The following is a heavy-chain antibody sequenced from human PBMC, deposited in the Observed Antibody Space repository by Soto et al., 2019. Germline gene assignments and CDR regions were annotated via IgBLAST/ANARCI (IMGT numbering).Heavy chain of an antibody. CDR2: ITWNSRVL. V-gene: IGHV3-9*01. Sequence: EVQLVESGGRLVQPGRSLRLSCVGTGLNFDDFAMHWVRQAPGKGLEWVSGITWNSRVLAYADSVKGRFTISRDNARNSLYLRMDSLRDEDTALSYCAKGRYDFWSPYYFDSWGQGTVVTVSS. CDR1: GLNFDDFA. J-gene: IGHJ4*02. D-gene: IGHD3-3*01. CDR3: AKGRYDFWSPYYFDS.